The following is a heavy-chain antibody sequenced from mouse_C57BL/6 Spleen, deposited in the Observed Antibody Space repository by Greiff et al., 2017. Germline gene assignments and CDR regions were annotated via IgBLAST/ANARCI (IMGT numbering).Heavy chain of an antibody. Sequence: VQLQQSGAELVRPGSSVKMSCKTSGYTFTSYGINWVKQRPGQGLEWIGYIYIGNGYTEYNGKFKGKATLTSDTSSSTAYMQLSSLTSEDSAIYFCANWDRTWFAYWGQGTLVTVSA. CDR1: GYTFTSYG. V-gene: IGHV1-58*01. CDR2: IYIGNGYT. D-gene: IGHD4-1*01. CDR3: ANWDRTWFAY. J-gene: IGHJ3*01.